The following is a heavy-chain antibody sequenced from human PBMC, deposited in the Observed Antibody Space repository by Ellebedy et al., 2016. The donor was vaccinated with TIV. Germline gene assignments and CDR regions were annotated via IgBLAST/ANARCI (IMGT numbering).Heavy chain of an antibody. V-gene: IGHV3-23*01. Sequence: GESLKISXAASGFTFSSYAMSWVRQAPGKGLEWVSAISGGATNTYYADSVKGRFTISRDNSKNTLYLQMDSLRAEDTAVYYCARDHYLDYWGQGTRVTVSS. CDR1: GFTFSSYA. CDR3: ARDHYLDY. CDR2: ISGGATNT. J-gene: IGHJ4*02.